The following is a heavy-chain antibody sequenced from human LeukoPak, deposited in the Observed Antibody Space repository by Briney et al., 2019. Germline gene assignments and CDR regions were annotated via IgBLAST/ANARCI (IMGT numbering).Heavy chain of an antibody. J-gene: IGHJ4*02. V-gene: IGHV4-4*02. CDR2: IYHSGST. CDR1: GGSISSSNW. CDR3: ARHFYDSSVNNYPPGLNN. Sequence: SETLSLTCAVSGGSISSSNWWSWVRQPPGKGLEWIGEIYHSGSTNYNPSLKSRVTISVDTSKNQFSLKLSSVTAADTAVYYCARHFYDSSVNNYPPGLNNWAQETLVTVSS. D-gene: IGHD3-22*01.